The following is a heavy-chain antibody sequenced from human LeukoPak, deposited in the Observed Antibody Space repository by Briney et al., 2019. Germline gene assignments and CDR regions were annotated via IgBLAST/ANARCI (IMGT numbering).Heavy chain of an antibody. V-gene: IGHV4-30-2*01. D-gene: IGHD2-8*01. CDR3: ARARDIVLMVTNPLVPFDY. Sequence: PSETLSLTCAVSGGSISSGRYSWSWIRQPPGKGLEWIGYIYHSGSTNYNPSLKSRVTISVDTSKNQFSLKLSSVTAADTAVYYCARARDIVLMVTNPLVPFDYWGQGTLVTVSS. J-gene: IGHJ4*02. CDR1: GGSISSGRYS. CDR2: IYHSGST.